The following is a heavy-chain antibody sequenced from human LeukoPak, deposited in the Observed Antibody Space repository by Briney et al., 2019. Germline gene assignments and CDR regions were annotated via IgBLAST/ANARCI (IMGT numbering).Heavy chain of an antibody. J-gene: IGHJ4*02. D-gene: IGHD3-22*01. Sequence: GGSLRLSCAASGFTFSSYSMNWVRQAPGKGLEWVSSISSSSSYIYYADSVKGRFTISRDNAKNSLYLQMNSLRAEDTAVYYCARGISGYYYGTDYWGQGTLVTVSS. CDR3: ARGISGYYYGTDY. V-gene: IGHV3-21*06. CDR2: ISSSSSYI. CDR1: GFTFSSYS.